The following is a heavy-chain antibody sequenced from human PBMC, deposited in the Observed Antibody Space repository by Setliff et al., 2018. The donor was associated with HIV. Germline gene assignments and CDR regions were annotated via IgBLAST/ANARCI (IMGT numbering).Heavy chain of an antibody. Sequence: GGSLRLSCAASGFTFTSYGMTWVRQAPGKGLEWVSAISGSGGSTDYADSVKGRFTISRDNSKNTLYLQMNSLRAEDTAVYYCAKSLGTNYFDYWGQGTLVTVSS. D-gene: IGHD1-26*01. CDR3: AKSLGTNYFDY. CDR2: ISGSGGST. V-gene: IGHV3-23*01. J-gene: IGHJ4*02. CDR1: GFTFTSYG.